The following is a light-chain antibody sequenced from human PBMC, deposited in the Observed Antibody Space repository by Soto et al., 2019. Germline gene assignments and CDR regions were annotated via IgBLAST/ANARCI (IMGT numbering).Light chain of an antibody. CDR2: GAS. CDR3: QHYANWPLT. J-gene: IGKJ4*01. Sequence: EIVLTQSPGSLSLSPGEGATLSCRASQSVSTNVAWYQQRPGQPPKLLIFGASSRATGIPARFSGSGSGTDFTLIINRLQPEDFALYFCQHYANWPLTFGGGTRVESK. V-gene: IGKV3-20*01. CDR1: QSVSTN.